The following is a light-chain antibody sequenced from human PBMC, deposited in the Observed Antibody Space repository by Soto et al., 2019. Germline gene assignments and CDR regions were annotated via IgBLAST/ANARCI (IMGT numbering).Light chain of an antibody. CDR3: CSYARSYTLV. Sequence: QSALTQPRSVSGSPGQSVTLSYTGTSSDVGGYHYVSWDQHHPGKAPKIIIYDVNKRPSGVPDRFSGSKSGNTASLAISGLQTEDEADYYCCSYARSYTLVFGGGTKLTVL. V-gene: IGLV2-11*01. CDR1: SSDVGGYHY. J-gene: IGLJ2*01. CDR2: DVN.